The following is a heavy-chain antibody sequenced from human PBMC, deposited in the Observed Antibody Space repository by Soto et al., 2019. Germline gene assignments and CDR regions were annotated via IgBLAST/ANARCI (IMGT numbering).Heavy chain of an antibody. CDR1: GGTLRSYA. Sequence: SVKVSCKASGGTLRSYAISWLRQAPGQGLEWMGRIIPIFGTTNYAQNLQGRVTISADKSTLTSYMELHSLTSDDTALYYCARDRTDSGYYTNWLDPWGQGTQVTVSS. D-gene: IGHD3-22*01. CDR2: IIPIFGTT. J-gene: IGHJ5*02. CDR3: ARDRTDSGYYTNWLDP. V-gene: IGHV1-69*06.